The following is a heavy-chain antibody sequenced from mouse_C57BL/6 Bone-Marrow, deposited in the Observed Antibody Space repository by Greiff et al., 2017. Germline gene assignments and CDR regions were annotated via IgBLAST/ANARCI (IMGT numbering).Heavy chain of an antibody. Sequence: QVQLKQPGAELVKPGASVKLSCKASGYTFTSYWITWVKQRPGQGLEWIGVIYPGSGSTNYNEKFKSKATLTVDTSSSTAYMHLSSLTSEDSAVYYCARRRAYWGQGTLVTVSA. V-gene: IGHV1-55*01. CDR3: ARRRAY. CDR1: GYTFTSYW. CDR2: IYPGSGST. J-gene: IGHJ3*01.